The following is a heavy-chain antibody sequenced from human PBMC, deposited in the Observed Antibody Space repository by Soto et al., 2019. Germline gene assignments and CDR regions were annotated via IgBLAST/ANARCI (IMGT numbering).Heavy chain of an antibody. J-gene: IGHJ5*02. CDR2: IRNKANSYTT. CDR1: GFTFSDHY. Sequence: GSLRLSCAASGFTFSDHYLDWVRQAPGKGLEWVGRIRNKANSYTTQYAASVKGRLTVSRDDSKNSLYLYLNSLKSEDTAVYSCARVTVVRTAIQGAYLASWGQGTLVTVSS. V-gene: IGHV3-72*01. CDR3: ARVTVVRTAIQGAYLAS. D-gene: IGHD2-21*02.